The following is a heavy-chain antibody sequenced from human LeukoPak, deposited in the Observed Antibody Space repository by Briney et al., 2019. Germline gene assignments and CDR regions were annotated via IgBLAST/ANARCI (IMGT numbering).Heavy chain of an antibody. D-gene: IGHD2/OR15-2a*01. CDR3: ARDYVYAFDY. V-gene: IGHV3-48*01. CDR2: ISCDGNVK. J-gene: IGHJ4*02. Sequence: GGSLRLSCAASGFSFSSYSINWVRQAPGKGLEWVSYISCDGNVKHYTDSVKGRFTISRDNAKNPLYLQMNSLRAEETAVYFCARDYVYAFDYWGQGTLVTVSS. CDR1: GFSFSSYS.